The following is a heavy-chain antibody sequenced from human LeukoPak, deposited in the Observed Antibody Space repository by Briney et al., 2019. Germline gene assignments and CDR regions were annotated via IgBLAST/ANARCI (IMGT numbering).Heavy chain of an antibody. CDR3: AKSRVVVIPSGFDH. Sequence: GGSRRLSCAASGFTFSTYAMSWVRHAPGKGLERVSAISGGAGNTDYADSVKGRFTTSRDNSKLYLQMNSLRAEDTAIYYCAKSRVVVIPSGFDHWGQGTLVTVSS. J-gene: IGHJ4*02. D-gene: IGHD2-2*01. V-gene: IGHV3-23*01. CDR1: GFTFSTYA. CDR2: ISGGAGNT.